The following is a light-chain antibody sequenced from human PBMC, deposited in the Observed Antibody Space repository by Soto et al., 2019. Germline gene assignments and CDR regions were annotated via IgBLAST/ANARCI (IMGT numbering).Light chain of an antibody. Sequence: ISCTGTSSDVGGYNYVSWYQQHPGKAPKLMIYEVSNRPSGVSNRFSGSKSGNTASLTISGLQAEDEADYYCSSYTSSSTYNYVFGTGTKVTVL. V-gene: IGLV2-14*01. J-gene: IGLJ1*01. CDR1: SSDVGGYNY. CDR2: EVS. CDR3: SSYTSSSTYNYV.